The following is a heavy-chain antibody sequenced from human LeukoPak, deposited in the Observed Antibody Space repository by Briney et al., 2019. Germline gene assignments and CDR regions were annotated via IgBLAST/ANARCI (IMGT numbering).Heavy chain of an antibody. CDR3: ARAGTRGDYDAFDI. CDR2: IYSGGST. Sequence: PGGSLRLSCAASGFTVSSNYMTWVRQAPGKGLEWVSVIYSGGSTYSADSVQGRFTISGDNSKNTLYLQMNSLRAEDTAVYYCARAGTRGDYDAFDIWGQGTMVTVSS. D-gene: IGHD4-17*01. J-gene: IGHJ3*02. V-gene: IGHV3-53*01. CDR1: GFTVSSNY.